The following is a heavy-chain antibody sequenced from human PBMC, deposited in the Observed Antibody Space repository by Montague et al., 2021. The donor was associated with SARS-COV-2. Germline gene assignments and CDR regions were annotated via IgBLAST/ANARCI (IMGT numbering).Heavy chain of an antibody. D-gene: IGHD6-19*01. CDR1: GFTFSSYS. Sequence: SLRLSCAASGFTFSSYSMNWVRQAPRKGLEWVSSISSSSSYIYYADSVKGRFTISRDNAKNSLYLQMNSLRAEDTAVYYCARNLGSGWAFFDYWGQGTLVTVSS. CDR3: ARNLGSGWAFFDY. CDR2: ISSSSSYI. J-gene: IGHJ4*02. V-gene: IGHV3-21*01.